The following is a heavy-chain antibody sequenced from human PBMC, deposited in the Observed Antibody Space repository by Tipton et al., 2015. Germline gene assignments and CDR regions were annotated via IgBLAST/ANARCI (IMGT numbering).Heavy chain of an antibody. CDR2: ISFSDTT. D-gene: IGHD4-17*01. Sequence: LRLSCTVSGGSINNYYWSWIRQPPGKGLEWIGYISFSDTTHYNPSLKSRITISLNTSKNQFSLNLTSVTAADTAFYYCARGTYGGYIQSHWGQGTPVTVSS. CDR3: ARGTYGGYIQSH. J-gene: IGHJ4*02. CDR1: GGSINNYY. V-gene: IGHV4-59*12.